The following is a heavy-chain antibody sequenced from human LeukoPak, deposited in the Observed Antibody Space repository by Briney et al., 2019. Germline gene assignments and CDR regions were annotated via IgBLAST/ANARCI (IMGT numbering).Heavy chain of an antibody. CDR3: ASPVGATTVRAFDI. V-gene: IGHV3-72*01. Sequence: GGSLRLSCAASGFIFSDDYVDWVRQAPGKGLEWVGRTRNEANIYTTKYAASVKGRFTISRDDSKNSLYLQMNSLKTEDTAVYYCASPVGATTVRAFDIWGQGTMVTVSS. CDR1: GFIFSDDY. D-gene: IGHD1-26*01. CDR2: TRNEANIYTT. J-gene: IGHJ3*02.